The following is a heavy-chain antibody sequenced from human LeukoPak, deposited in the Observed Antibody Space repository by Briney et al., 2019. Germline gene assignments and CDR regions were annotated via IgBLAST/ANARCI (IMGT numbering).Heavy chain of an antibody. V-gene: IGHV4-4*07. CDR2: IYTSGST. CDR1: GYSISSGYY. CDR3: ARDGESYYYGSGSPYFDY. Sequence: KPSETLSLTCAVSGYSISSGYYWGWIRQPAGKGLEWIGRIYTSGSTNYNPSPKSRVTMSVDTSKNQFSLKLSSVTAADTAVYYCARDGESYYYGSGSPYFDYWGQGTLVTVSS. J-gene: IGHJ4*02. D-gene: IGHD3-10*01.